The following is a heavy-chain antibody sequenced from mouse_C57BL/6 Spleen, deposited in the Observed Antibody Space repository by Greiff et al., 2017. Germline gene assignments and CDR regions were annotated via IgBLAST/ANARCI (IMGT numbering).Heavy chain of an antibody. CDR2: IYPGDGDT. CDR1: GYAFSSSW. Sequence: VKLQESGPELVKPGASVKISCKASGYAFSSSWMNWVKQRPGKGLEWIGRIYPGDGDTNYNGKFKGKATLTADKSSSTAYMQLSSLTSEDSAVYFCASVTMVNYYAMDYWGQGTSVTVSS. J-gene: IGHJ4*01. CDR3: ASVTMVNYYAMDY. D-gene: IGHD1-1*02. V-gene: IGHV1-82*01.